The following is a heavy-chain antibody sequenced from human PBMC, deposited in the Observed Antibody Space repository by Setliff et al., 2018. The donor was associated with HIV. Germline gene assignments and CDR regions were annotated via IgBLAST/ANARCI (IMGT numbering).Heavy chain of an antibody. CDR1: GFTFNFYT. CDR2: ISPNSSQI. J-gene: IGHJ4*02. CDR3: ANNWNCAD. Sequence: GGSLSLSCAASGFTFNFYTMNWVRQAPGKALEWVSSISPNSSQIYYADSVKDRFTISRDNVKNSLTLHMTSLRVDDSAVYYCANNWNCADWGPGTLVTVSA. D-gene: IGHD1-1*01. V-gene: IGHV3-21*06.